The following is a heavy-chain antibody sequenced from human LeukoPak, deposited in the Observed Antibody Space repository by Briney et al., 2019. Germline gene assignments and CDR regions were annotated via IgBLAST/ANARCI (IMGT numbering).Heavy chain of an antibody. V-gene: IGHV4-39*01. J-gene: IGHJ4*02. D-gene: IGHD3-22*01. Sequence: PSETLSLTCTVSGGSISSSSYYWGWIRQPPGKGLEWIGSIYYSGSTYYNPSLKSRVTISVDTSKNQFSLKLSSVTAADTAVYYCASLGYYYDSSGFNALVDYWGQGTLVTVSS. CDR1: GGSISSSSYY. CDR3: ASLGYYYDSSGFNALVDY. CDR2: IYYSGST.